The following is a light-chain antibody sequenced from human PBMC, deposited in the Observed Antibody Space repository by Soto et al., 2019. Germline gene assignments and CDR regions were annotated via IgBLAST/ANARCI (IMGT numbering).Light chain of an antibody. V-gene: IGKV3-20*01. Sequence: EIVLTQSPGTLSLSPGERATLSCRASQRVSSSCLAWYQQKPGQAPRLLIYGASSRATGIPDRFSGSGSGTDFTLTISRLNPEDFAVYYCQQYGSSPITLGQGTRVEIQ. CDR1: QRVSSSC. J-gene: IGKJ5*01. CDR2: GAS. CDR3: QQYGSSPIT.